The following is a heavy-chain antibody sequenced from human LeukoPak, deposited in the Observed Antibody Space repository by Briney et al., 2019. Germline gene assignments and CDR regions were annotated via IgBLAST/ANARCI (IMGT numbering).Heavy chain of an antibody. CDR3: ARGSAWYFIY. J-gene: IGHJ4*02. V-gene: IGHV4-61*08. Sequence: SETLSLTCTVSGGSVSSGGSYWSWIRQPPGKGLEWLGYIYYNGNTNFNPSLESRITISVDTSKNQFSLKPSSVTAADTALYYCARGSAWYFIYWGQGTLVTVSS. CDR2: IYYNGNT. CDR1: GGSVSSGGSY. D-gene: IGHD6-19*01.